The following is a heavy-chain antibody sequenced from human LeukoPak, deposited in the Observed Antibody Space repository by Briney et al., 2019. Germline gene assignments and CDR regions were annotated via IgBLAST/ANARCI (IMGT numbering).Heavy chain of an antibody. CDR1: AGSISGYY. D-gene: IGHD2-15*01. Sequence: SETLSLTCTVSAGSISGYYWTWIRQPPGKGLEWIGYIYYTGSTNYNPSLKSRVAISLDTSKNQFSLNLNSVTAADTAVHYCARWFCGGGTCRGAVDYWGQGTLVTVSS. CDR3: ARWFCGGGTCRGAVDY. CDR2: IYYTGST. J-gene: IGHJ4*02. V-gene: IGHV4-59*01.